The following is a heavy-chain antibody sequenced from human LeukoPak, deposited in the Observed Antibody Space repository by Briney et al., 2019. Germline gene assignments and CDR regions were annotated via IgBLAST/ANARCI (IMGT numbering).Heavy chain of an antibody. D-gene: IGHD2-2*01. CDR3: ARVVGQLPHLADY. J-gene: IGHJ4*02. V-gene: IGHV3-7*01. CDR2: INQDDSQI. CDR1: GFTFNKYW. Sequence: GGSLRPSCAASGFTFNKYWLTWVRQAPGKGLEWVANINQDDSQIYYLESVEGRFTITRDNARNSLHLQMNSLRAEDTALYYCARVVGQLPHLADYWGQGTLVTVSS.